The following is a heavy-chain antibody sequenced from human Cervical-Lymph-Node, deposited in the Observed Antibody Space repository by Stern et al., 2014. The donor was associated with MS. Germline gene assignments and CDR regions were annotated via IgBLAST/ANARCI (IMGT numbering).Heavy chain of an antibody. V-gene: IGHV1-3*01. CDR1: GYTFTNYA. CDR3: ARDVADYASRTNRRYHFDY. CDR2: IKAAHGDT. D-gene: IGHD3-10*01. J-gene: IGHJ4*02. Sequence: QVQLVQSGAEVKKPGASVKVSCKASGYTFTNYAMHWVRQASGQRLEWLGWIKAAHGDTKYSQSFQDRLTVTRDTSASTVYMELSSLRSEDTAVYYCARDVADYASRTNRRYHFDYWGQGSLVTVSS.